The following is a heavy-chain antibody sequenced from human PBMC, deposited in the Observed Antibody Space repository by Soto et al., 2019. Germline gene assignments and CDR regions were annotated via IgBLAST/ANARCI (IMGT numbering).Heavy chain of an antibody. V-gene: IGHV1-8*01. D-gene: IGHD3-16*02. CDR1: GYTFTSYD. CDR2: MNPNSGNT. CDR3: ARMITASGGPIVIYYYYSMDV. Sequence: ASVKVSCKASGYTFTSYDISWVRQATGQGLEWMGWMNPNSGNTGYAQRFQGRVTMTRNTSISTAYMELSSLRSEDTAVYYCARMITASGGPIVIYYYYSMDVWGKGTTVTVSS. J-gene: IGHJ6*03.